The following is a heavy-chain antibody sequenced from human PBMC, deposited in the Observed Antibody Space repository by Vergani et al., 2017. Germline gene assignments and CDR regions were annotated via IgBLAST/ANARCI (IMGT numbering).Heavy chain of an antibody. CDR3: ARSLIYYGAGSPDY. V-gene: IGHV4-59*02. CDR1: GASVNSYY. Sequence: QVKLQESGPGLVKPSETLSLSCTVSGASVNSYYWSWIRQPPGKGLEWMGYDSFRWYTFYGPSVKGRMTISLNTSSNQFSLYLTSVTAADTAVYYCARSLIYYGAGSPDYWGQGTLVTVSS. CDR2: DSFRWYT. D-gene: IGHD3-10*01. J-gene: IGHJ4*02.